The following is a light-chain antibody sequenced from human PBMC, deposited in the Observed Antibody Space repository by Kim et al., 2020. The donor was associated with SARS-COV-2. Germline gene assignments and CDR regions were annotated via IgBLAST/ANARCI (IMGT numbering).Light chain of an antibody. CDR2: DAS. V-gene: IGKV3-11*01. J-gene: IGKJ4*01. CDR3: QQRANWPTVT. CDR1: QSVGSY. Sequence: EIVLTQSPATLSLSPGERAILSCRASQSVGSYLAWYQQRPGQAPRLLIYDASNRATGIPARFSGSGSGTDFTLTINSLEPEDFAVYYCQQRANWPTVTFGGGTKVEIK.